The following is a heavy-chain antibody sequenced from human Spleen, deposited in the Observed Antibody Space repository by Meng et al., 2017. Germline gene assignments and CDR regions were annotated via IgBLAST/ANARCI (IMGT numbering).Heavy chain of an antibody. J-gene: IGHJ4*02. V-gene: IGHV7-4-1*02. D-gene: IGHD2-2*01. CDR2: INTKTGNP. CDR1: GYTLTSYA. Sequence: ASVKVSCKASGYTLTSYAINWLRQAPGQGLEWMGWINTKTGNPTYAQSFTGRLVFSLDTSVSTAYLQISGLKADDTAVYYCTRDGYSDCSRTSCFDYWGQGTLVTVSS. CDR3: TRDGYSDCSRTSCFDY.